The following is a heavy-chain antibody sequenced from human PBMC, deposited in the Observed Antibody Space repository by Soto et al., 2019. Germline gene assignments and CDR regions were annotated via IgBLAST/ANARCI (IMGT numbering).Heavy chain of an antibody. Sequence: SETLSLTCTVSGGSISSYYWSWIRQPPGKGLEWIGYIYYSGSTNYNPSLKSRVTISVDTSKNQFSLKLSSVTAADTAVYYCAGSPPGYSSSWYGADPWGQGTLVTVSS. V-gene: IGHV4-59*01. D-gene: IGHD6-13*01. CDR1: GGSISSYY. CDR3: AGSPPGYSSSWYGADP. CDR2: IYYSGST. J-gene: IGHJ5*02.